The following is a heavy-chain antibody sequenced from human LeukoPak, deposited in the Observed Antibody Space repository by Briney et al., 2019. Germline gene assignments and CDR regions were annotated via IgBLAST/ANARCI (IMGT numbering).Heavy chain of an antibody. Sequence: PSETLSLTCTVSGGSISSSGYYWGWIRQPPGKGLEWIGSIYYSGSTYYNPSLKSRVTISVDTSKNQFSLKLSSVTAADTAVYYCARGGGGWSFDYWGQGTLVTVSS. D-gene: IGHD6-19*01. V-gene: IGHV4-39*01. J-gene: IGHJ4*02. CDR2: IYYSGST. CDR3: ARGGGGWSFDY. CDR1: GGSISSSGYY.